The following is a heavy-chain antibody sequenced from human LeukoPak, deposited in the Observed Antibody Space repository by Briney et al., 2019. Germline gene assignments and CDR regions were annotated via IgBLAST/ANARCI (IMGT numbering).Heavy chain of an antibody. Sequence: GGSLRLSCVAYGFSFSSYWMSWVCQAPGKGLEFVANIKQDGGSKNYVDSVKGRFTISRDNAENSLYLQMSSLRAEDTALYYCARDPGWSSFDIWGQGIMVTVSS. CDR2: IKQDGGSK. J-gene: IGHJ3*02. D-gene: IGHD2-15*01. CDR1: GFSFSSYW. CDR3: ARDPGWSSFDI. V-gene: IGHV3-7*01.